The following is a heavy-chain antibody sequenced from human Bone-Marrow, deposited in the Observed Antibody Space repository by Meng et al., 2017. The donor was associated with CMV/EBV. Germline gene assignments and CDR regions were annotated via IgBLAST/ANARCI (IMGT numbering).Heavy chain of an antibody. J-gene: IGHJ5*02. CDR2: ISAYNGNT. D-gene: IGHD2-2*01. CDR1: GYTFTSYG. CDR3: ARSYCSSTSCYWSDWFDP. V-gene: IGHV1-18*01. Sequence: ASVISCKASGYTFTSYGISWVRQAPGQGLEWMGWISAYNGNTNYAQKLQGRVTMTTDTSTSTAYMELRSLRSDDTAVYYCARSYCSSTSCYWSDWFDPWGQGTLVTVSS.